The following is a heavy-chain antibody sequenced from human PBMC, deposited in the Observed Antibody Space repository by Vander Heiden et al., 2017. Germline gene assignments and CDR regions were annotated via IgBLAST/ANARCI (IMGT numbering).Heavy chain of an antibody. V-gene: IGHV3-74*01. D-gene: IGHD2-8*01. CDR3: ARYCTNGVCYLGGFDY. CDR1: GFTFSGYW. CDR2: INSDGSST. Sequence: EVQLVESGGGLVQHGGSLSLSCAASGFTFSGYWMHWVRQAPGKGLVWVSRINSDGSSTSYADSVKGRFTISRDNAKNTLYLQMNSLRAEDTAVYYCARYCTNGVCYLGGFDYWGQGILVTVSS. J-gene: IGHJ4*02.